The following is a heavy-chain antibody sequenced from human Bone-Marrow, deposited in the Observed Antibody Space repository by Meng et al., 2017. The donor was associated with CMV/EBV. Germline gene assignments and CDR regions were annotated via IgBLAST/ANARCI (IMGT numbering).Heavy chain of an antibody. CDR1: GGTFSSYT. Sequence: SVKVSCKASGGTFSSYTISWVRQAPGQGLEWMGRIIPILGIANYAQKFQGRVTITADKSTSTAYMELNSLRAEDTAVYYCARGMEWELRYWGQGTLVTVSS. J-gene: IGHJ4*02. D-gene: IGHD1-26*01. CDR2: IIPILGIA. CDR3: ARGMEWELRY. V-gene: IGHV1-69*02.